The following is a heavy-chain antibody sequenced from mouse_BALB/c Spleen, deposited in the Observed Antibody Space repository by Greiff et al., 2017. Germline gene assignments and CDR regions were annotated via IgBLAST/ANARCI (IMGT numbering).Heavy chain of an antibody. CDR1: GYTFTSYV. Sequence: VQLQQSGPELVKPGASVKMSCKASGYTFTSYVMHWVKQKPGQGLEWIGYINPYNDGTKYNEKFKGKATLTSDKSSSTAYMELSSLTSEDSAVYYCARWAFCGNYGFFDYWGQGTTLTVSS. V-gene: IGHV1-14*01. J-gene: IGHJ2*01. CDR3: ARWAFCGNYGFFDY. CDR2: INPYNDGT. D-gene: IGHD2-10*01.